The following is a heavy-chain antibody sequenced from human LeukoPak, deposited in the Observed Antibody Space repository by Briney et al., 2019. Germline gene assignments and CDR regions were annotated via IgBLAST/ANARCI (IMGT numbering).Heavy chain of an antibody. Sequence: SETLSLTCAVYGGSFSGYYWSWIRQPPGKGLEWIGEINHSGSTNYNPSLKSRVTISVDTSKNQFSLKLSSVTAADTAVYYCASFYGSGSYWGQGTLVTVSS. CDR3: ASFYGSGSY. CDR1: GGSFSGYY. V-gene: IGHV4-34*01. CDR2: INHSGST. D-gene: IGHD3-10*01. J-gene: IGHJ4*02.